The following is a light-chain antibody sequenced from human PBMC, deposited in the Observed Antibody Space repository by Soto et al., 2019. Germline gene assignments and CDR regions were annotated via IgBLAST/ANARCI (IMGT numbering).Light chain of an antibody. CDR3: TSYTSSTTLDV. V-gene: IGLV2-8*01. CDR2: EVT. CDR1: SSDVGGYNY. J-gene: IGLJ1*01. Sequence: QSVLTQPPSASGSPGQSVTISCTGTSSDVGGYNYVSWYQQHPGKAPKLMIYEVTKRPSGVPDRFSGSKSGNTASLTISGLQSEDEADYFCTSYTSSTTLDVFGTGTKVTVL.